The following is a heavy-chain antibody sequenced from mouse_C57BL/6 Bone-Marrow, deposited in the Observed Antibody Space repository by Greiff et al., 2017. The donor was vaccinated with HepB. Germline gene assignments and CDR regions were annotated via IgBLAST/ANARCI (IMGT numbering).Heavy chain of an antibody. D-gene: IGHD1-1*01. CDR2: ISSGGSYT. CDR1: GFTFSSYG. J-gene: IGHJ3*01. V-gene: IGHV5-6*01. Sequence: EVQRVESGGDLVKPGGSLKLSCAASGFTFSSYGMSWVRQTPDKRLEWVATISSGGSYTYYPDSVKGRFTISRDNAKNTLYLQMSSLKSEDTAMYYCARRDYYGSWFAYWGQGTLVTVSA. CDR3: ARRDYYGSWFAY.